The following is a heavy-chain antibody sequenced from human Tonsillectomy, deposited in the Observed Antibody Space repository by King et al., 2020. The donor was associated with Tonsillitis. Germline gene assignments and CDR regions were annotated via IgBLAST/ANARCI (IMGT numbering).Heavy chain of an antibody. Sequence: VQLVESGGGLVQPGRSLRLSCAVSGFTFDDYAIHWVRQAPGKGLEWVSGINWNSGSIGYADSVKGRFTISRDNAKNSLYLQMNSLRAEDTALYYCAKGAGLELLLYHFDYWGQGTLVTVSS. CDR3: AKGAGLELLLYHFDY. J-gene: IGHJ4*02. CDR1: GFTFDDYA. D-gene: IGHD3-3*01. V-gene: IGHV3-9*01. CDR2: INWNSGSI.